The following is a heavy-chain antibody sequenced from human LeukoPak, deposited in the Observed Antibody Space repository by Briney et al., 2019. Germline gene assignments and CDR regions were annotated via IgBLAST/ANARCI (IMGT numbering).Heavy chain of an antibody. CDR1: GFIFSDYS. Sequence: GGSLRLSCAASGFIFSDYSMSWVRQAPGKGLEWVSSIRSSTSNIYYADSVKGRFTISRDNAKNSLYLQMNSLRAEDTAVYYCRLSYSFDYWGQGTLVTVSS. V-gene: IGHV3-21*01. CDR3: RLSYSFDY. J-gene: IGHJ4*02. D-gene: IGHD2/OR15-2a*01. CDR2: IRSSTSNI.